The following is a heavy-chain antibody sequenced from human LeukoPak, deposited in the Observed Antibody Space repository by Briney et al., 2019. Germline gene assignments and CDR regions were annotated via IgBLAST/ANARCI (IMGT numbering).Heavy chain of an antibody. D-gene: IGHD3-10*01. V-gene: IGHV3-23*01. J-gene: IGHJ5*02. CDR2: ITGNGANT. Sequence: GSLRLSCAASGFTFSSYGMSWVRQAPGKGLEWVSAITGNGANTFYADSVKGRFTISRVNSKNTMYLQMNSLRAEDTALYYCARDRSGSYPNWFDPWGQGTLVTVSS. CDR1: GFTFSSYG. CDR3: ARDRSGSYPNWFDP.